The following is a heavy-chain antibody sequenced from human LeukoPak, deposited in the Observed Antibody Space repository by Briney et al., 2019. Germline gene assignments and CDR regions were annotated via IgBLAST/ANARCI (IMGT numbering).Heavy chain of an antibody. D-gene: IGHD4-23*01. CDR1: GGSISSGTYY. CDR3: ATQYGGNPLFHYYYYMDV. V-gene: IGHV4-39*01. J-gene: IGHJ6*03. CDR2: IYYSGST. Sequence: PSQTLSLTCTVSGGSISSGTYYWSWIRQPPGKGLEWIGSIYYSGSTYYNPSLKSRVTISVDTSKNQFSLKLSSVTAADTAEYYCATQYGGNPLFHYYYYMDVWGKGTTVTASS.